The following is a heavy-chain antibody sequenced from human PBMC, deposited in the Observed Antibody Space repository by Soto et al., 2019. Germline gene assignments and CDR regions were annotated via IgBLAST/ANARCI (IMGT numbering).Heavy chain of an antibody. CDR2: ISGSGGTT. CDR3: AKDWDIAVVVRVDY. J-gene: IGHJ4*02. V-gene: IGHV3-23*01. Sequence: EVQLLESGGGLVQPGGSLRLSCAASGFTFSNNAMSWVRQAPGKGLEWVSGISGSGGTTYYADSVKGRFTISRDNSKNTLHLQMNSLRAEDTAVYYCAKDWDIAVVVRVDYWGQGSLVTVPS. CDR1: GFTFSNNA. D-gene: IGHD2-15*01.